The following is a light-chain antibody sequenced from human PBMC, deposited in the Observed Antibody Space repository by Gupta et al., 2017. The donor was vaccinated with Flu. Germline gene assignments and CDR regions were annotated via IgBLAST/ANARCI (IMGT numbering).Light chain of an antibody. CDR2: DAS. V-gene: IGKV1-33*01. Sequence: DIQMTQSPSSLSASVGDGVTITCQASPDISDYLHWFQHKPGKPPKLVIYDASNWETGVPARFSGSRSGTYFTFTISSLQPEDIATYYCQQYDTVPVTFGWGTKVEIK. CDR1: PDISDY. J-gene: IGKJ4*01. CDR3: QQYDTVPVT.